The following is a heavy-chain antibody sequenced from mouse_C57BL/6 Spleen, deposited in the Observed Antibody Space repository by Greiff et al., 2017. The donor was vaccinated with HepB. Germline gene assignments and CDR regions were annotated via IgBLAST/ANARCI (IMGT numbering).Heavy chain of an antibody. CDR1: GFTFSDYY. D-gene: IGHD2-4*01. J-gene: IGHJ4*01. CDR2: INYDGSST. CDR3: ARGGIYYDDGDAMDY. Sequence: EVKVEESEGGLVQPGSSMKLSCTASGFTFSDYYMAWVRQVPEKGLEWVANINYDGSSTYYLDSLKSRFIISRDNAKNILYLQMSSLKSEDTATYYCARGGIYYDDGDAMDYWGQGTSVTVSS. V-gene: IGHV5-16*01.